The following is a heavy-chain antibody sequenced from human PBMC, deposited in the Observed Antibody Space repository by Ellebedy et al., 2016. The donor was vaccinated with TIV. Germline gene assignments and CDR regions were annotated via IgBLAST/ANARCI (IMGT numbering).Heavy chain of an antibody. CDR2: FTKSSTTI. CDR1: GFTFSSYD. V-gene: IGHV3-48*02. J-gene: IGHJ4*02. CDR3: ARDRMGGSFDD. D-gene: IGHD2-15*01. Sequence: GESLKISCAASGFTFSSYDINWVRQAPGTGLEWISFFTKSSTTIYYADSVKGRFTISRDNAQSSVFLEMNSLRDDDTAVYYGARDRMGGSFDDWGQGTLVTVSS.